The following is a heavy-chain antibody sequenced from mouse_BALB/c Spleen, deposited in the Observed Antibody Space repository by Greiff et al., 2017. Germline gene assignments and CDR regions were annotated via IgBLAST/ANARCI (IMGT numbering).Heavy chain of an antibody. V-gene: IGHV2-9*02. D-gene: IGHD1-1*01. CDR1: GFSLTSYG. CDR3: ARDMGDYYGSSYYAMDY. Sequence: QVQLQQSGPGLVAPSQSLSITCTVSGFSLTSYGVHWVRQPPGKGLEWLGVIWAGGSTNYNSALMSRLSISKDNSKSQVFLKMNSLQTDDTAMYYCARDMGDYYGSSYYAMDYWGQGTSVTVSS. CDR2: IWAGGST. J-gene: IGHJ4*01.